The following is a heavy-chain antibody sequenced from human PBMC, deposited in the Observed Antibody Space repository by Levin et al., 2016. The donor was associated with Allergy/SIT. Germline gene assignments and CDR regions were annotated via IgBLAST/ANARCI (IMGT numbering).Heavy chain of an antibody. V-gene: IGHV3-21*01. D-gene: IGHD3-9*01. CDR1: GFTFSSYS. CDR3: ARSPSSYYDILTGKGNWFDP. CDR2: ISSSSSYI. Sequence: GESLKISCAASGFTFSSYSMNWVRQAPGKGLEWVSSISSSSSYIYYADSVKGRFTISRDNAKNSLYLQMNSLRAEDTAVYYCARSPSSYYDILTGKGNWFDPWGQGTLVTVSS. J-gene: IGHJ5*02.